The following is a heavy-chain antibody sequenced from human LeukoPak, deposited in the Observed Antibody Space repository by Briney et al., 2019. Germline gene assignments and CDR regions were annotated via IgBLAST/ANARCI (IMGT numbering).Heavy chain of an antibody. CDR3: SEGYFEPFDH. CDR1: GVSVSTSH. J-gene: IGHJ4*02. Sequence: SETLSLTCNVSGVSVSTSHWNWIRQRPGKGLEWIGCLSYTGKTDYNPSLKSRVSISLDSSNNHFSLKLTSVTAADTAVYYCSEGYFEPFDHWGQGILVTVSS. D-gene: IGHD2/OR15-2a*01. CDR2: LSYTGKT. V-gene: IGHV4-59*02.